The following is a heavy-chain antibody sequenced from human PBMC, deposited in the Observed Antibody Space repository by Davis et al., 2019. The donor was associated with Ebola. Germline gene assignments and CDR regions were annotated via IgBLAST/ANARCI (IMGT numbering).Heavy chain of an antibody. CDR3: ARGGSPAMFKGVDE. Sequence: HLSETLSLTCTVSGVSIIDHYWSCIRQSPGKGLEWIGYIDYRGRSTYKPSLRSRITMSVDTSKNQFSLKLKSITAADTAVYYCARGGSPAMFKGVDEWGQGTLVTVAS. CDR2: IDYRGRS. J-gene: IGHJ4*02. V-gene: IGHV4-59*11. CDR1: GVSIIDHY. D-gene: IGHD2-2*01.